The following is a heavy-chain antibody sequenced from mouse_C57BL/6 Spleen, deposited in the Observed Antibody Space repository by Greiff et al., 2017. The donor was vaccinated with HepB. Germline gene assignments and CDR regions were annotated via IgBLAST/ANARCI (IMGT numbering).Heavy chain of an antibody. D-gene: IGHD1-1*01. J-gene: IGHJ4*01. V-gene: IGHV1-50*01. CDR1: GYTFTSYW. Sequence: VQLQQSGAELVKPGASVKLSCKASGYTFTSYWMQWVKQRPGQGLEWIGEIDPSDSYTNYNQKFKGKATLTVDTSSSTAYMQLSSLTSEDSAVYYCARSSFITTVVATEAMDYWGQGTSVTVSS. CDR3: ARSSFITTVVATEAMDY. CDR2: IDPSDSYT.